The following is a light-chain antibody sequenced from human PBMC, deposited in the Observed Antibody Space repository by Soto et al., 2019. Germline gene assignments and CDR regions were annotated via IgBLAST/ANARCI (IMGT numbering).Light chain of an antibody. CDR2: EVT. V-gene: IGLV2-14*01. CDR3: SSHTSSRTYV. CDR1: SSDIGGYNS. Sequence: QSVLAQPASVSGSPGQSITISCTGISSDIGGYNSVSRYQQHPGKAPKLMIYEVTNRPSGVSNRFSGSESGNTASLTISGLQAEDEADYYCSSHTSSRTYVFGTGTKVTVL. J-gene: IGLJ1*01.